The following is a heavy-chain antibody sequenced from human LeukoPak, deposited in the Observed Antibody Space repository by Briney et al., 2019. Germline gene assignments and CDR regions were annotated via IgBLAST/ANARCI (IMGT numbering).Heavy chain of an antibody. CDR2: ISSSSSYI. V-gene: IGHV3-21*01. J-gene: IGHJ4*02. CDR1: GFTFSSYS. D-gene: IGHD2-8*02. CDR3: ARVGYCTGGVCYRHLDY. Sequence: GGSLRLSCAASGFTFSSYSMNWVRQAPGKGLEWVSSISSSSSYIYYADSVKGRFTISRDNAKNSLYLQMNSLRAEDTAVYYCARVGYCTGGVCYRHLDYWGQGTLVTVSS.